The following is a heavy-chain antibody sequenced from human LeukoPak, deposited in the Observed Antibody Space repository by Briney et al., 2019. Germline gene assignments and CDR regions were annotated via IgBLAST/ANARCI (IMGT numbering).Heavy chain of an antibody. D-gene: IGHD3-10*01. J-gene: IGHJ2*01. CDR1: GYTFTSYD. CDR3: ARFRRDNGGGVLLWFGELTPLRYFDL. CDR2: MNPNSGNT. V-gene: IGHV1-8*01. Sequence: ASVKVSCKASGYTFTSYDINWVRQATGQGLEWMGWMNPNSGNTGYAQKFQGRVTMTRNTSISTAYMELSSLRSEDTAVYYCARFRRDNGGGVLLWFGELTPLRYFDLWGRGTLVTVSS.